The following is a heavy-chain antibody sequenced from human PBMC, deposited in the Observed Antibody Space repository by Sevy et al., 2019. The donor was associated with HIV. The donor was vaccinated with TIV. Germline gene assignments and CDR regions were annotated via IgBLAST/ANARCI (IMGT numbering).Heavy chain of an antibody. Sequence: ASVKVSCKVSGYTLTKLSIHWVRQAPGKGLEWMGDFDPQYGETIYAQRFKGRVTMTADTSTDTVYMELGSLTSVDTADYYCALGGLRYCSGASCYQGDWFDPWGQGTLVTVSS. V-gene: IGHV1-24*01. CDR3: ALGGLRYCSGASCYQGDWFDP. CDR1: GYTLTKLS. CDR2: FDPQYGET. J-gene: IGHJ5*02. D-gene: IGHD2-15*01.